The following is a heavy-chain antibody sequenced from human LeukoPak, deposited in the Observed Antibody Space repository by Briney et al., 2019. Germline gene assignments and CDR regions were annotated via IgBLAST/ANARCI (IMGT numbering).Heavy chain of an antibody. V-gene: IGHV3-30*04. CDR3: ARVFSGSLGPRGALGY. J-gene: IGHJ4*02. Sequence: GGSLRLSCAASGFTFSSYAIHWVRQAPGKGLEWVAIISYDGSDKYYADSVKGRFTISRDNSKNTLYLQMNSLRGDDTAVYYCARVFSGSLGPRGALGYWGQGTLVTVSS. D-gene: IGHD1-26*01. CDR1: GFTFSSYA. CDR2: ISYDGSDK.